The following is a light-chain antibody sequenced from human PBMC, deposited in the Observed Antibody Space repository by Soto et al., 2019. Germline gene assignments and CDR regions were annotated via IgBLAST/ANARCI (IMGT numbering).Light chain of an antibody. CDR1: SSDVGGYNS. V-gene: IGLV2-14*01. CDR3: NSYTSSSTHV. CDR2: DVN. J-gene: IGLJ1*01. Sequence: QSALTQPASVSGSPGQSITISCTGTSSDVGGYNSVSWYQQHPGKAPKLMIYDVNNRPSGVSNRFSGSKSGNTASLTISGLQAEDEADYYCNSYTSSSTHVFGTGTKLTVL.